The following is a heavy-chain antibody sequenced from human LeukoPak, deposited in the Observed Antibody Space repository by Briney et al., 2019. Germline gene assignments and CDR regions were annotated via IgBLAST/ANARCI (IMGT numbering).Heavy chain of an antibody. CDR1: GYTFTSYD. CDR2: MNPNSGNT. CDR3: ARVRGMVRGVIKPYTFDY. D-gene: IGHD3-10*01. V-gene: IGHV1-8*01. Sequence: TVKVSCKASGYTFTSYDINWVRQATGQGLEWMGWMNPNSGNTGYAQNFQGRVTMTRNTSISTAYMELSSLRSEDTAVYYCARVRGMVRGVIKPYTFDYWGQGTLVTVSS. J-gene: IGHJ4*02.